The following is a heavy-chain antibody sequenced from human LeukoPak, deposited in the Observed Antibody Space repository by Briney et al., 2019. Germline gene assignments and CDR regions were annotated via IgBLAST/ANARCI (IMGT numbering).Heavy chain of an antibody. CDR1: GYTFTSYD. CDR3: ARGRNWNRRYYMDV. V-gene: IGHV1-8*01. J-gene: IGHJ6*03. D-gene: IGHD1-1*01. Sequence: ASVKVSCKASGYTFTSYDINWVRQATGQGLEWMGWENPNSGNTGYAQKFQGSVTMTRNTSISTAYMELSSLRSEDTAVYYCARGRNWNRRYYMDVWGKGTTVTVSS. CDR2: ENPNSGNT.